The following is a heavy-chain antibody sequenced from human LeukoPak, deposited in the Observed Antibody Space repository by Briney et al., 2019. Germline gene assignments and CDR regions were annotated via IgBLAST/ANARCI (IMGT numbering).Heavy chain of an antibody. CDR2: IWSDGSNK. D-gene: IGHD3-10*01. CDR1: GFTFSDYG. CDR3: VRASGSFDY. V-gene: IGHV3-33*01. J-gene: IGHJ4*02. Sequence: GGSLRLSCAASGFTFSDYGIHWVRQAPGKGLEWVAVIWSDGSNKYYADSVKGRFTISRDNSKKTSYLQMSSLRVEDTAVYYCVRASGSFDYWGQETLVTVFS.